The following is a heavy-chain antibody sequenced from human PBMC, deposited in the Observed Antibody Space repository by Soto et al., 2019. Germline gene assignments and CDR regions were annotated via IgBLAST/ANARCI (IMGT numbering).Heavy chain of an antibody. Sequence: SETLSLTCAVSSGTISSSNWWTWVRQPPGKGLEWIGEINQSGSTNYSPSLRSRVTISVDTSKSQFFLKLSSVTAADTAMYYCARGEVTMVRGVRYYYYGMDVWGQGTTVTVSS. CDR1: SGTISSSNW. CDR2: INQSGST. D-gene: IGHD3-10*01. V-gene: IGHV4-4*02. J-gene: IGHJ6*02. CDR3: ARGEVTMVRGVRYYYYGMDV.